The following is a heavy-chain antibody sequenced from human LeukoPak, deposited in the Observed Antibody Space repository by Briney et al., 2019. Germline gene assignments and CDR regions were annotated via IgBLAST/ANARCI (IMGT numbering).Heavy chain of an antibody. CDR1: YRFPRHA. CDR2: IKPGNGDT. J-gene: IGHJ6*04. Sequence: YRFPRHAPLRVCQAPAPSLEWMRWIKPGNGDTKHSQEFEGRVTITRDTCACTAYLELSTLTPEDTAVYYCARRCPCPVCYYYYGVDVWGTGPTVTLSS. V-gene: IGHV1-3*01. CDR3: ARRCPCPVCYYYYGVDV. D-gene: IGHD3-16*01.